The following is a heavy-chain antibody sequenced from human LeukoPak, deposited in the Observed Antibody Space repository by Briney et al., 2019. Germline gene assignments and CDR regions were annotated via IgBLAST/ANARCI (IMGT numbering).Heavy chain of an antibody. Sequence: RLGGSLRLSCAASGFTFDDYAMSWVRQAPGKGLEWVSGINWNGGSTGYVDSVKGRFAISRDNAKNSLYLQMNSLRGEDTALYYCARDAHFGGVFDIWGQGTMVTVSS. CDR3: ARDAHFGGVFDI. V-gene: IGHV3-20*04. D-gene: IGHD2-21*01. J-gene: IGHJ3*02. CDR2: INWNGGST. CDR1: GFTFDDYA.